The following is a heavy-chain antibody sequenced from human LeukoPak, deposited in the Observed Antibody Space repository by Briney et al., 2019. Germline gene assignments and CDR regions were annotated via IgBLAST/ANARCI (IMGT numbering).Heavy chain of an antibody. V-gene: IGHV4-38-2*02. J-gene: IGHJ4*02. CDR2: MYHSGST. CDR3: ARVTVGYFDY. CDR1: GYSISSGYY. Sequence: KRSETLSLTCTVSGYSISSGYYWGWIRQPPGKGLEWIGNMYHSGSTYYNPSLKSRVTISVDTSKNQFSLKLRSVTAADTAVYYCARVTVGYFDYWGQGTLVTVSS. D-gene: IGHD4-17*01.